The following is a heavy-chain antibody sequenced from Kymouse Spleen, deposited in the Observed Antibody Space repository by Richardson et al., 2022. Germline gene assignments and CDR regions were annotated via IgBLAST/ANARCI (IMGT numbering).Heavy chain of an antibody. V-gene: IGHV4-34*01. CDR1: GGSFSGYY. D-gene: IGHD7-27*02. CDR3: ARETGFDY. CDR2: INHSGST. J-gene: IGHJ4*02. Sequence: QVQLQQWGAGLLKPSETLSLTCAVYGGSFSGYYWSWIRQPPGKGLEWIGEINHSGSTNYNPSLKSRVTISVDTSKNQFSLKLSSVTAADTAVYYCARETGFDYWGQGTLVTVSS.